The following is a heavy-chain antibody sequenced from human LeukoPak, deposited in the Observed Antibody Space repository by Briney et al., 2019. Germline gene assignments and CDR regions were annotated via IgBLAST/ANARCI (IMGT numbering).Heavy chain of an antibody. CDR3: ARGIAGYCSSTSCYRGVTD. CDR2: ISYDGNNK. V-gene: IGHV3-30*04. J-gene: IGHJ4*02. D-gene: IGHD2-2*02. Sequence: PGRSLRLSCAASGFTFSSYAMHWVRQAPGKGLEWVAVISYDGNNKYYADSVKGRFTISRDNSKNTLYLLMNSLRAEDTAVYYCARGIAGYCSSTSCYRGVTDWGQGTLVTVSS. CDR1: GFTFSSYA.